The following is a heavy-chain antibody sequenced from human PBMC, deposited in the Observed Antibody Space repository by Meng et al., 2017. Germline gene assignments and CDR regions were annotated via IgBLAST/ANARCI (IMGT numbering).Heavy chain of an antibody. CDR1: GYTFTGYY. J-gene: IGHJ5*02. V-gene: IGHV1-2*06. CDR3: ARGRMVRGVIKSSWFDP. CDR2: INPNSGGT. Sequence: ASVKVSCKASGYTFTGYYMHWVRQAPGQGLEWMGRINPNSGGTNYAQKFQGRVTMTRDTSISTAYMELSRLRSDDTAVYYCARGRMVRGVIKSSWFDPWGQGTLVTVSS. D-gene: IGHD3-10*01.